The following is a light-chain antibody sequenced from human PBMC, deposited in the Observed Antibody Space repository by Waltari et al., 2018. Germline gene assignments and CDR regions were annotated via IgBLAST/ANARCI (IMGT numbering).Light chain of an antibody. CDR1: SSDVGGYKY. J-gene: IGLJ1*01. V-gene: IGLV2-14*01. Sequence: QSALTQPASVSGSPGQSITISCTGTSSDVGGYKYVSWYQQHPGKAPKLMIYEVSNRTSGVSNRFSCSKSGNTASLTISGLQAEDEADYYCSSYTTNSPYVFGTGTKVTVL. CDR2: EVS. CDR3: SSYTTNSPYV.